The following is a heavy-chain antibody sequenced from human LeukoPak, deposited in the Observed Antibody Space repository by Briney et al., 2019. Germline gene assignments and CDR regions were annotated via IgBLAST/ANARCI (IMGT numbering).Heavy chain of an antibody. D-gene: IGHD2-2*01. CDR3: ARVGGGYQLLSHFDY. J-gene: IGHJ4*02. CDR2: IIPIFGTA. Sequence: SVKVSCKASGYTFTGYYMHWVRQAPGQGLEWMGGIIPIFGTANYAQKFQGRVTITADESTSTAYMELSSLRSEDTAVYYCARVGGGYQLLSHFDYWGQGTLVTVSS. V-gene: IGHV1-69*13. CDR1: GYTFTGYY.